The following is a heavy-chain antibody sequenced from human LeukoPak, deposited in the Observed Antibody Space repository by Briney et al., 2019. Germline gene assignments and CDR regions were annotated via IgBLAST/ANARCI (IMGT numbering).Heavy chain of an antibody. D-gene: IGHD4-11*01. CDR1: GFTFSSYA. J-gene: IGHJ4*02. V-gene: IGHV3-30*04. CDR3: ARARVTFDY. Sequence: PWRSLRLSCAASGFTFSSYAMRWVRQAPGKGLEWVADISYDGSNKYYADSVKGRFTISRDKSKNTLYLQMNITRAQDKAVYYCARARVTFDYWGQGTLVTVPS. CDR2: ISYDGSNK.